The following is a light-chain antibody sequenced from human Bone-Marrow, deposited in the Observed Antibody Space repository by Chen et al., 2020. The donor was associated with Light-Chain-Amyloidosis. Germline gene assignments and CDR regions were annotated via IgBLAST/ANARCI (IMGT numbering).Light chain of an antibody. Sequence: NFMLTQPHSVAESPGKTVIISCTRSSGSIATNYVQWYQQRPGSSPTTVIYEDDQRPSGVPDRFSGSIDRSSNSASLTISGLKTEDEADYYCQSYQGSSQGVFGGGTKLSVL. CDR2: EDD. J-gene: IGLJ3*02. CDR1: SGSIATNY. CDR3: QSYQGSSQGV. V-gene: IGLV6-57*01.